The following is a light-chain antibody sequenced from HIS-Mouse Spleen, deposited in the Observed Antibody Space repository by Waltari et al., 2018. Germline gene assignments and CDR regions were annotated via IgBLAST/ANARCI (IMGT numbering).Light chain of an antibody. J-gene: IGLJ1*01. CDR1: SSDVCSYNR. CDR2: EVS. Sequence: QSALTQHPSVSGSPGQSVTISCTGTSSDVCSYNRVSWYQQPPGTAPKLMIYEVSNRPSGVPDRFSGSKSGNTASLTISGLQAEDEADYYCSSYTSSSTVFGTGTKVTVL. CDR3: SSYTSSSTV. V-gene: IGLV2-18*02.